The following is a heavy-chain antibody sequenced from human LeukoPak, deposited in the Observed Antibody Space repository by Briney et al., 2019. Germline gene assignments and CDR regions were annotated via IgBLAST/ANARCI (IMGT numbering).Heavy chain of an antibody. CDR1: GGTFSSYA. CDR3: ARVPGSYQVPGWFDP. J-gene: IGHJ5*02. D-gene: IGHD3-10*01. CDR2: IIPIFGTA. V-gene: IGHV1-69*13. Sequence: ASVKVSCKASGGTFSSYAISWVRQAPGQGLEWMGGIIPIFGTANYAQKFQGRVTITADESTSTAYMELSSLRSEDTAVYYCARVPGSYQVPGWFDPWGQGTLVTVSS.